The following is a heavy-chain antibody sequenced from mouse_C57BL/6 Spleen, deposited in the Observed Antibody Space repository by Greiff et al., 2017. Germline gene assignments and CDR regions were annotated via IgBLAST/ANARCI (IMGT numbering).Heavy chain of an antibody. D-gene: IGHD3-2*02. V-gene: IGHV1-26*01. CDR2: INPNNGGT. CDR1: GYTFTDYY. J-gene: IGHJ4*01. CDR3: ARVSSGYVDYYAMDY. Sequence: VQLQQSGPELVKPGASVKISCKASGYTFTDYYMNWVKQSHGKSLEWIGDINPNNGGTSYNQKFKGKATLTVDKSSSTAYMELRSLTSEDSAVYYCARVSSGYVDYYAMDYWGQGTSVTVSS.